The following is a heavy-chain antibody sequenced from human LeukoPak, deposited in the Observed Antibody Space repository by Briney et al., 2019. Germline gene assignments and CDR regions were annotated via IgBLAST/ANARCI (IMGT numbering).Heavy chain of an antibody. CDR2: IYYSGST. CDR3: ASRGDSSYAFDI. Sequence: PSETLSLTCTVSGGSISSYYWSWIRQPPGKGLEWIGYIYYSGSTNYNPSLKSRVTISVDTSKNQFSLKLSSVTAADTAVYYCASRGDSSYAFDIWGQGTMVTVSS. V-gene: IGHV4-59*12. J-gene: IGHJ3*02. CDR1: GGSISSYY. D-gene: IGHD3-22*01.